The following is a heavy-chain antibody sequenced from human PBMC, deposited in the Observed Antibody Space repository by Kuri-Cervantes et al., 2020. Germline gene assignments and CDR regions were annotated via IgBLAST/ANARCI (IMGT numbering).Heavy chain of an antibody. D-gene: IGHD6-13*01. CDR2: ISWNSGSI. CDR3: ATTSSSSWEDAFDI. J-gene: IGHJ3*02. CDR1: GFTVSTNY. Sequence: SLKISCAASGFTVSTNYMSWVRQAPGKGLEWVSGISWNSGSIGYADSVKGRFTISRDNAKNSLYLQMNSLRAEDTALYYCATTSSSSWEDAFDIWGQGTMVTVSS. V-gene: IGHV3-9*01.